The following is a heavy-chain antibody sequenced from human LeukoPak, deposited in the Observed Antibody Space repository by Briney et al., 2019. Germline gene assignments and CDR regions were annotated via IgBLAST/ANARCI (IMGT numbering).Heavy chain of an antibody. D-gene: IGHD7-27*01. V-gene: IGHV3-33*08. Sequence: GGSLRLSCAASGFTFTRYGMHWVRQVPGKGLEWVAVIWYDGSNKYYADSVKGRFTISRDNSKNTLYLQMNSLGAEDTAVYYCARNTDDLGIHRDAFDIWGQGTMVTVSS. CDR1: GFTFTRYG. J-gene: IGHJ3*02. CDR2: IWYDGSNK. CDR3: ARNTDDLGIHRDAFDI.